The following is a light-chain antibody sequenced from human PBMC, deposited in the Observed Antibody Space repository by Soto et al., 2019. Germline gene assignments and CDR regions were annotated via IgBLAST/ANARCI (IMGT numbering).Light chain of an antibody. CDR3: QQRSNWPPWT. Sequence: DIMLTQSPGTPSLSPGERTTLSCRTIQTVSRKYLAWYHQKPGQAPSLHIYGASSRATGIPDRFSGSGSATDFTLTISSLEPEDFAVYYCQQRSNWPPWTFGQGTKVDIK. CDR1: QTVSRKY. V-gene: IGKV3D-20*02. CDR2: GAS. J-gene: IGKJ1*01.